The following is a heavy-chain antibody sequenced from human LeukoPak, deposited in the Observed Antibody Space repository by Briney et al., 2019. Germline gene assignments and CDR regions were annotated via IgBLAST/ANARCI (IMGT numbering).Heavy chain of an antibody. CDR2: ISSSSSYT. D-gene: IGHD4-17*01. CDR3: AREAWGTVTDY. V-gene: IGHV3-11*06. Sequence: GGSLRLSCAASGFTVSSSNYMNWVRQAPGKGLEWVSYISSSSSYTNYADSVKGRFTISRDNAKNSLYLQMNSLRAEDTAVYYCAREAWGTVTDYWGLGTLVTVSS. CDR1: GFTVSSSNY. J-gene: IGHJ4*02.